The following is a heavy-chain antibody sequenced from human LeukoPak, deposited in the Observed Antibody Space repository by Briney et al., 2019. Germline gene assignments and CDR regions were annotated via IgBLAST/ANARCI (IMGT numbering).Heavy chain of an antibody. D-gene: IGHD7-27*01. CDR3: ANGRRSFSLGIQTSYYYGMDV. CDR1: GYRFTSYW. CDR2: IYPGDSDT. Sequence: GESLKISCKGSGYRFTSYWIAWVRQMPGKGLEWMGIIYPGDSDTRYSPSFQGQVIISAGKSINTAYLQWSSLRAEDTAVYYCANGRRSFSLGIQTSYYYGMDVWGQGTTVTVSS. V-gene: IGHV5-51*01. J-gene: IGHJ6*02.